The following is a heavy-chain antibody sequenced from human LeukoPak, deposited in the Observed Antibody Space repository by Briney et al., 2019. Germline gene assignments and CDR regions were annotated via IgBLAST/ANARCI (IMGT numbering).Heavy chain of an antibody. D-gene: IGHD3-10*01. CDR2: INPNSGGT. J-gene: IGHJ5*02. Sequence: ASVKVSCKASGYTFTGYYMHWVRQAPGQGLEWMGWINPNSGGTNYAQKFQGRVTMTRDTSISTAYMELSRLRSDDTAMYYCARHTTPPGYYGSGMVWFDPWGQGTLVTVSS. V-gene: IGHV1-2*02. CDR1: GYTFTGYY. CDR3: ARHTTPPGYYGSGMVWFDP.